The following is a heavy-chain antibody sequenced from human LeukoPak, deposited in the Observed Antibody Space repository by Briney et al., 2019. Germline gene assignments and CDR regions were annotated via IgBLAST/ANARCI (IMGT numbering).Heavy chain of an antibody. Sequence: GGSLRLSCVASGFTFSSYSMNWVRQAPGKGLEWVSSISGDGDRTHYADSVKGRFTISRDNTKNMLYLQMNSLRAEDTAVYYCAKEGVAVTARGAYFDYWGQGTLVTVSS. CDR2: ISGDGDRT. J-gene: IGHJ4*02. CDR1: GFTFSSYS. D-gene: IGHD2-21*02. CDR3: AKEGVAVTARGAYFDY. V-gene: IGHV3-23*01.